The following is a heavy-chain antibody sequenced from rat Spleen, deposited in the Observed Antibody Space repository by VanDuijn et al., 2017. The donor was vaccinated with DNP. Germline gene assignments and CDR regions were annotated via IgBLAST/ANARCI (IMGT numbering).Heavy chain of an antibody. D-gene: IGHD1-10*01. CDR2: ISYSGST. CDR3: ASNNYAY. J-gene: IGHJ3*01. Sequence: EVQLQESGPGLVKPSQSLSLTCSVTGYSITSNYWGWIRKFPGNKMEWIGHISYSGSTSYNPSLKSRISITRDTSKNQFFLQFNSVTTEDTATYYCASNNYAYWGQGTLVTVSS. V-gene: IGHV3-1*01. CDR1: GYSITSNY.